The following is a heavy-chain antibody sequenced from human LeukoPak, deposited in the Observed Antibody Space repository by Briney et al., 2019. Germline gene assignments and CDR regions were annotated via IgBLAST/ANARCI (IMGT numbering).Heavy chain of an antibody. V-gene: IGHV4-59*08. D-gene: IGHD3-22*01. CDR1: GFTFSSYW. Sequence: PGGSLRLSCAASGFTFSSYWMSWVRQAPGKGLEWIGYIYYSGSTNYNPSLKSRVTISVDTSKNQFSLKLSSVTAADTAVYYCARGAISSGIWWGQGTLVTVSS. CDR3: ARGAISSGIW. J-gene: IGHJ4*02. CDR2: IYYSGST.